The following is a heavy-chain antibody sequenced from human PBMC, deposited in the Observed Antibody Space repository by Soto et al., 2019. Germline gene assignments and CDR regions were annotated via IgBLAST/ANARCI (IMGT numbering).Heavy chain of an antibody. CDR1: GFTFSSYG. CDR2: ISYDGSNK. CDR3: AKDVVRGVIINSSFMDV. V-gene: IGHV3-30*18. D-gene: IGHD3-10*01. Sequence: QVQLVESGGGVVQPGRSLRLSCAASGFTFSSYGMHWVRQAPGKGLEWVAVISYDGSNKYYADSVKGRFTISRDNYKNTLYLQMNSLIAEDTAVYYCAKDVVRGVIINSSFMDVWGKGTTVTVSS. J-gene: IGHJ6*03.